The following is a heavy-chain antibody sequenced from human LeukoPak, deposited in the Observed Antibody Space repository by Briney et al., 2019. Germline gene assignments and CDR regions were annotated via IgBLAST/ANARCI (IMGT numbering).Heavy chain of an antibody. V-gene: IGHV3-30*04. CDR3: ARDRMKAVAGPLLIGY. J-gene: IGHJ4*02. CDR2: ISYDGSNK. Sequence: GSLRLSCAASGFTFSSYAMHWVRQAPGKGLEWVAVISYDGSNKYYADSVKGRFTISRDNSKNTLYLQMNSLRAEDTAVYYCARDRMKAVAGPLLIGYWGQGTLVTVSS. D-gene: IGHD6-19*01. CDR1: GFTFSSYA.